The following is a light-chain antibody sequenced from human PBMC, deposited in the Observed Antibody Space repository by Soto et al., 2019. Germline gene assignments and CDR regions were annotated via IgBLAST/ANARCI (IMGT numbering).Light chain of an antibody. CDR1: QSVSSN. V-gene: IGKV3-15*01. CDR2: GTS. Sequence: IVMTQSPATLSESPGERATLSCRASQSVSSNLAWYQQKRGQAPRLLIYGTSTRVTGIPARFSGSGSGTEFTLTISSLQSEDFAVYYCQQYNKWPLTFGGGTKVEIK. CDR3: QQYNKWPLT. J-gene: IGKJ4*01.